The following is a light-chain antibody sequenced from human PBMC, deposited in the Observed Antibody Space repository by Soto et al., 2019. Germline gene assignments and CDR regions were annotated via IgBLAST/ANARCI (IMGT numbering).Light chain of an antibody. CDR2: ASS. J-gene: IGKJ1*01. CDR3: QQYGISPRT. Sequence: TLSLSPGERATLSCRASESVSGGSLAWYQQRPGQAPRLLIYASSSRATGIPDRFSGSGSGTDFTLTITRLEPEDFAVYYCQQYGISPRTFGQGTKVDIK. V-gene: IGKV3-20*01. CDR1: ESVSGGS.